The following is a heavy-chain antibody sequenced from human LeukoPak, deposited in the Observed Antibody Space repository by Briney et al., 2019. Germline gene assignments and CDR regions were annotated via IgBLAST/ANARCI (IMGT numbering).Heavy chain of an antibody. V-gene: IGHV3-23*01. D-gene: IGHD1-26*01. J-gene: IGHJ4*02. CDR2: ISGGGGST. CDR1: GFTFTSYS. CDR3: AKGGKWDVAPFDY. Sequence: GGSLRLSCAASGFTFTSYSMNWVRQAPGKGLEWVSTISGGGGSTYYADSVKGRFTISRDNSKNTLYLQVNSLRAEDAAVYYCAKGGKWDVAPFDYWGQGTLVTVSS.